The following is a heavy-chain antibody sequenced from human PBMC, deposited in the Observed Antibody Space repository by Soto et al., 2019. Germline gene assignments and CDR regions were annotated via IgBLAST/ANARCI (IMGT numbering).Heavy chain of an antibody. CDR1: GFTFSDSY. J-gene: IGHJ6*01. D-gene: IGHD3-3*01. CDR3: ARNKGHDFWFSYYEVYGMDV. CDR2: ISESGNTI. Sequence: QVQLVESGGGLVKPGGSLRLSCAASGFTFSDSYMTWIRQAPGKWLEWVSYISESGNTINYADSVKGRFTISRDNAQDLLYLQMNSLRAEDTAVYYCARNKGHDFWFSYYEVYGMDVWGQGTTVTVSS. V-gene: IGHV3-11*01.